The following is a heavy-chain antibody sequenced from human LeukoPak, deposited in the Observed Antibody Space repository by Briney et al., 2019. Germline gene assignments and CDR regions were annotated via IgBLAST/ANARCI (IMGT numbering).Heavy chain of an antibody. CDR1: GGSFSGYY. Sequence: AETLSLTCAVCGGSFSGYYWSWIRQPPGKGLEWVGEINHSGSTKYNPSLKSRVTISADTSNNHSSLKRSSVTAADTAAYYCARGGPGYSSSWNHRAYGMDVWGQGTTVTVSS. D-gene: IGHD6-13*01. CDR2: INHSGST. CDR3: ARGGPGYSSSWNHRAYGMDV. V-gene: IGHV4-34*01. J-gene: IGHJ6*02.